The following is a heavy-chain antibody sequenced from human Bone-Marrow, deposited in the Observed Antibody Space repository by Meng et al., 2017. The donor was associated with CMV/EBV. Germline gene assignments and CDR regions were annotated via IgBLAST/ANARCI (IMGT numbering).Heavy chain of an antibody. CDR1: GFTFSSYW. D-gene: IGHD3/OR15-3a*01. V-gene: IGHV3-21*01. CDR2: ISSSSSYI. Sequence: GESLKISCAASGFTFSSYWMSWVRQAPGKGLEWVSSISSSSSYIYYADSVKGRFTISRDNAKNSLYLQMNSLRAEDTAVYYCARGLRTGLNWFDPWGQGTLVTVSS. CDR3: ARGLRTGLNWFDP. J-gene: IGHJ5*02.